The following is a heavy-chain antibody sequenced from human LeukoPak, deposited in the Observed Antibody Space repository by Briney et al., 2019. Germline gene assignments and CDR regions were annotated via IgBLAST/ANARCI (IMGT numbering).Heavy chain of an antibody. Sequence: PSETLSLTCSISGGSIRSYHWGWIRQSPGKGLEYIGLVYYTGTTDYNPSLRSRVTISPNTSNNQFSPRLGSVTAADTAVYYCVRMKGYDILTGPNYSYFYTDVWGKGTTVIVSS. V-gene: IGHV4-59*01. D-gene: IGHD3-9*01. CDR1: GGSIRSYH. J-gene: IGHJ6*03. CDR2: VYYTGTT. CDR3: VRMKGYDILTGPNYSYFYTDV.